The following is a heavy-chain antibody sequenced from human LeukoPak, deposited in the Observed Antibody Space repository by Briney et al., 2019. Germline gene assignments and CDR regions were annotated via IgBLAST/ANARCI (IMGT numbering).Heavy chain of an antibody. CDR3: TRDVTVTFDD. V-gene: IGHV3-49*04. CDR2: IRSKDYGGTT. CDR1: GFTFCDYD. J-gene: IGHJ4*02. Sequence: GRSLRLSCTASGFTFCDYDMRWVRQAPGKGLEWVGFIRSKDYGGTTEYAESVKGKFTISRDDSKTIAYLQMNSLKTEDTAVYYCTRDVTVTFDDWGQGTLVTVSS. D-gene: IGHD4-17*01.